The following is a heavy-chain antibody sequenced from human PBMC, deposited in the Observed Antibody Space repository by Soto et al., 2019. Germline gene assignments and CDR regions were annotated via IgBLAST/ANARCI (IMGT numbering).Heavy chain of an antibody. Sequence: GGSLRLSCAASGFRFSSAWMNWARQAPGKGLEWVGHIKSKTDGETTDYAASVKGRFTISRDDSENMLYLQMNSLEIEDTAMYYCTTLGPSWGQGTQVTVSS. CDR3: TTLGPS. J-gene: IGHJ5*02. V-gene: IGHV3-15*07. CDR2: IKSKTDGETT. CDR1: GFRFSSAW.